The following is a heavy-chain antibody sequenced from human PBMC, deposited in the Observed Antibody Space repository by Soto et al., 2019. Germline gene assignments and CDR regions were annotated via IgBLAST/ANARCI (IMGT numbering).Heavy chain of an antibody. CDR2: LNPNSGNT. CDR3: SSAPLLELHY. V-gene: IGHV1-8*01. CDR1: GYTFTRND. Sequence: AAVKLSCKASGYTFTRNDINWGRPATGQVHECMGCLNPNSGNTGYAQKFQGRVTMTRXPXXSXTXMELSSLRSADTAVYCCSSAPLLELHYWG. D-gene: IGHD1-7*01. J-gene: IGHJ4*01.